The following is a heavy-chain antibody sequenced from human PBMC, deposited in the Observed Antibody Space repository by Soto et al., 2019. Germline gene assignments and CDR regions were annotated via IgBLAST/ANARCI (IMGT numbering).Heavy chain of an antibody. Sequence: EVQLVESGGGQVQPGGSLTLSCAVSGFTLRSYWMHRVRQAPGKGLEWVARIDSDGRTTNYADSVKGRFTISRDNAKNTVFLHMNSLRAEDRAVYYCARGVVVYQQLVRGRDRFDPWGQGTLVTVSS. CDR3: ARGVVVYQQLVRGRDRFDP. CDR1: GFTLRSYW. J-gene: IGHJ5*02. CDR2: IDSDGRTT. D-gene: IGHD6-13*01. V-gene: IGHV3-74*01.